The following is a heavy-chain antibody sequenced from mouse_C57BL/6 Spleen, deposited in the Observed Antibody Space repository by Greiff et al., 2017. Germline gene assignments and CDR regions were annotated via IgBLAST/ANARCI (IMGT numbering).Heavy chain of an antibody. J-gene: IGHJ4*01. CDR1: GYAFSSYW. V-gene: IGHV1-80*01. Sequence: LVESGAELVKPGASVKISCKASGYAFSSYWMNWVKQRPGKGLEWIGQIYPGDGDTNYNGKFKGKATLTADKASSTAYMQLSSLTSEDSAVYFCARHDYDAALYAMDYWGQGTSVTVSS. D-gene: IGHD2-4*01. CDR2: IYPGDGDT. CDR3: ARHDYDAALYAMDY.